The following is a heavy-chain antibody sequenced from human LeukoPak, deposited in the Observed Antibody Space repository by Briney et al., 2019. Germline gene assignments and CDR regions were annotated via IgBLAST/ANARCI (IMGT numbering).Heavy chain of an antibody. V-gene: IGHV3-30*04. D-gene: IGHD2-15*01. CDR2: ISYDGSNE. CDR3: AKDGGSDPDSFDI. CDR1: GLTFSSYV. J-gene: IGHJ3*02. Sequence: QPGGSLRLSCAASGLTFSSYVMHWVRQAPGKGLEWVAIISYDGSNEYYADSVKGRFTISRDNSKNTLYLQMNSLRAADTAVYYCAKDGGSDPDSFDIWGQGTMVTVSS.